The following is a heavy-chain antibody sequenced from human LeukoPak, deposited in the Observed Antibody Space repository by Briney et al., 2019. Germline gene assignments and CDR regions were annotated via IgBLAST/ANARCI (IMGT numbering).Heavy chain of an antibody. CDR3: TCRELDYYDSSGADY. J-gene: IGHJ4*02. V-gene: IGHV3-49*04. CDR1: GSTFSNYA. Sequence: GGSLRLSCAASGSTFSNYAMSWVRQAPGKGLEWVGFIRSKAYGGTTEYAASVKGRFTISRDDSKSIAYLQMNSLKTEDTAVYYCTCRELDYYDSSGADYWGQGTLVTVSS. CDR2: IRSKAYGGTT. D-gene: IGHD3-22*01.